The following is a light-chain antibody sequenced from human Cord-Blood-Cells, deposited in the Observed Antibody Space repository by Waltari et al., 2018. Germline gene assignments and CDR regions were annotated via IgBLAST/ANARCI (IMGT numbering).Light chain of an antibody. V-gene: IGLV2-23*01. CDR3: CSYAGSSPWV. CDR1: TSAVGSYNL. Sequence: QSALTPPASVSGSPGQSITISCTATTSAVGSYNLVSWYQQHPGKAPKLMIYEGSKRPSGVSNRFSGSKSGNTASLTFSGRQAEDEADYYCCSYAGSSPWVFGGGTKLTVL. CDR2: EGS. J-gene: IGLJ3*02.